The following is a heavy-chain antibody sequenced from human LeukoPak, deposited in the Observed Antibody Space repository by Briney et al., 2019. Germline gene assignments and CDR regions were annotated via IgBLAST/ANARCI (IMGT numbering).Heavy chain of an antibody. CDR2: IYSDNT. Sequence: GGSLRLSCTVSGFTVSTNSMSWVRQAPGKGLGWVSFIYSDNTHYSDSVKGRFTISRDKSKNTLYLQMNSLRAEATAVYYCARRAGAYSHPYGYWGQGTLITVSS. CDR1: GFTVSTNS. CDR3: ARRAGAYSHPYGY. D-gene: IGHD4/OR15-4a*01. V-gene: IGHV3-53*01. J-gene: IGHJ4*02.